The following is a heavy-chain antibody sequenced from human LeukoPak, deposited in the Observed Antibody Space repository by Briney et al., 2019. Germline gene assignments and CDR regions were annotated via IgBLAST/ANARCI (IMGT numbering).Heavy chain of an antibody. V-gene: IGHV4-59*01. CDR1: GGSISYYY. D-gene: IGHD3/OR15-3a*01. CDR2: IYYSGST. Sequence: PSETLSLTCTVSGGSISYYYWSWIRQPPGKGLEWIGYIYYSGSTNYNPSLKSRVTISVDTSKNQFSLKLSSVTAADTAVYYCARFRTHWFDPWGQGTLVTVSS. J-gene: IGHJ5*02. CDR3: ARFRTHWFDP.